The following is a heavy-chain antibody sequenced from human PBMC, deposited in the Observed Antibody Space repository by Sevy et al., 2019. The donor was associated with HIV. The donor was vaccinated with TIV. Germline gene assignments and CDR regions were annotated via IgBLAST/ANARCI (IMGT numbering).Heavy chain of an antibody. CDR1: EFMFSTYA. CDR2: ISYDGSSH. V-gene: IGHV3-30-3*01. Sequence: GGSLRLSCAASEFMFSTYAMHWVRQAPGKGLEWVAVISYDGSSHYYADSVKGRFTISRDNSKNTLFLQMNSLRIEDTAFYYCARDAGYSTDWYPSDYWGQGTLVTVSS. D-gene: IGHD6-19*01. J-gene: IGHJ4*02. CDR3: ARDAGYSTDWYPSDY.